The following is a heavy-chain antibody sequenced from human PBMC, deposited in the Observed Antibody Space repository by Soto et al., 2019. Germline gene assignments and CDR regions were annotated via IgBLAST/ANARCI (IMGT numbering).Heavy chain of an antibody. V-gene: IGHV4-31*03. D-gene: IGHD3-10*01. J-gene: IGHJ4*02. CDR3: ARADSLWLGDPPAGY. CDR2: IFYSGTT. CDR1: GGSISSGGYY. Sequence: SETLSLTCXVXGGSISSGGYYWSWIRQHPGKGLEGIGYIFYSGTTYYNPSLKSRVTISVDTSKNQFSLKLSSVTAADTVVYYCARADSLWLGDPPAGYWRQGTLVTVSS.